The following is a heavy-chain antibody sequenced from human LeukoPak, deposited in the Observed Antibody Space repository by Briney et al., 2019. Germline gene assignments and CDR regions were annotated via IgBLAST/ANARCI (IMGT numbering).Heavy chain of an antibody. CDR3: ERVSNDYRGSGAFDV. J-gene: IGHJ3*01. Sequence: SETLSLTCTVSSGSINNYYWIWVRQPPGKGLEWISYIYYTGTDYYNPSLRSRVNMSINTSKRQFSLSLRSVTAADKALYYCERVSNDYRGSGAFDVWGRGTMVTVSS. CDR1: SGSINNYY. V-gene: IGHV4-59*01. D-gene: IGHD4-11*01. CDR2: IYYTGTD.